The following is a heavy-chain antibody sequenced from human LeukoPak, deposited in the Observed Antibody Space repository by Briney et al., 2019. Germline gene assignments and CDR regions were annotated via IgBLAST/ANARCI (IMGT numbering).Heavy chain of an antibody. V-gene: IGHV1-2*02. CDR1: GYTFTGYY. D-gene: IGHD4-11*01. CDR2: INPNSGGT. Sequence: ASVKVSRKASGYTFTGYYMHWVRQAPAQGLEGMGWINPNSGGTNYAQKFQGRVTMPRDTSISTAYMELSRLRSDDTAVYYCARDLETTVTTYYYYYMDVWGKGTTVTVSS. J-gene: IGHJ6*03. CDR3: ARDLETTVTTYYYYYMDV.